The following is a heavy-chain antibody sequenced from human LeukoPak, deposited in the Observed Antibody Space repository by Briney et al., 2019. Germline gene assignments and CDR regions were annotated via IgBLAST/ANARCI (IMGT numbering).Heavy chain of an antibody. D-gene: IGHD5-18*01. CDR1: GGSISSGGYY. J-gene: IGHJ3*02. CDR2: IYYSGST. Sequence: SETLSLTCTVSGGSISSGGYYWSWIRQHPGKGLEWIGYIYYSGSTYYNPSLRSRVTISVDTSKNQFSLKLSSATAADTAVYYCARDGDTAMVDIWGQGTMVTVSS. CDR3: ARDGDTAMVDI. V-gene: IGHV4-31*03.